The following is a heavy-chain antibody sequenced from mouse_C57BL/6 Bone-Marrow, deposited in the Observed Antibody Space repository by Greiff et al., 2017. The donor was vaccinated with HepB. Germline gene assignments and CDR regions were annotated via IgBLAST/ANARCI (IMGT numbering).Heavy chain of an antibody. Sequence: VQLQQSGPVLVKPGASVKMSCKASGYTFTDYYMNWVKQSHGKSLEWIGVINPYNGGTSYNQKFKGKATLTVDKSSSTAYMELNSLTSEDSAVYYCARPLLWLRSWYYFDYWGQGTTLTVSS. J-gene: IGHJ2*01. D-gene: IGHD2-2*01. V-gene: IGHV1-19*01. CDR1: GYTFTDYY. CDR2: INPYNGGT. CDR3: ARPLLWLRSWYYFDY.